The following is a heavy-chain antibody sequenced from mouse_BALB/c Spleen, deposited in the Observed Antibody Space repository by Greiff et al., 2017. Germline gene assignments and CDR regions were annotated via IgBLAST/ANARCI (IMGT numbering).Heavy chain of an antibody. CDR2: INPGSGGT. CDR1: GYAFTNYL. D-gene: IGHD1-1*01. V-gene: IGHV1-54*01. Sequence: VKLQESGAELVRPGTSVKVSCKASGYAFTNYLIEWVKQRPGQGLEWIGVINPGSGGTNYNEKFKGKATLTADKSSSTAYMQLSSLTSDDSAVYFCARPSYYGSSYNYWGQGTTLTVSS. J-gene: IGHJ2*01. CDR3: ARPSYYGSSYNY.